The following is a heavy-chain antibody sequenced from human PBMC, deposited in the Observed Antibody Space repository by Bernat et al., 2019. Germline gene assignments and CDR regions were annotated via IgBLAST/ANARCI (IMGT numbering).Heavy chain of an antibody. CDR3: ARADDCSGTSCYNLRYYYYMDV. V-gene: IGHV3-21*01. CDR1: GFTYSYYG. J-gene: IGHJ6*03. CDR2: ISSSSTYI. D-gene: IGHD2-2*02. Sequence: EVHLVESGGGLVKPGGSLRLSCAASGFTYSYYGMNWVRQAPGKGLEWVSFISSSSTYIYYADSMKGRFTISRDNAKNSLFLQMNSLRAEDTALYYCARADDCSGTSCYNLRYYYYMDVWGKGTTVTVSS.